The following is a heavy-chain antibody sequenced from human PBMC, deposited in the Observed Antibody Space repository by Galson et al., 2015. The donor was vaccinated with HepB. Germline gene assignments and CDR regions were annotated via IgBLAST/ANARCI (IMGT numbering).Heavy chain of an antibody. D-gene: IGHD6-19*01. J-gene: IGHJ3*02. Sequence: CAISGDSVSSNSAAWNWIRQSPSRGLEWLGRTYYRSKWYNDYAVSVKSRITINPDTSKNQFSLQLNSVTPEDTAVYYCARVTGYSSGWEDAFDIWGQGTMVTVSS. CDR3: ARVTGYSSGWEDAFDI. CDR1: GDSVSSNSAA. CDR2: TYYRSKWYN. V-gene: IGHV6-1*01.